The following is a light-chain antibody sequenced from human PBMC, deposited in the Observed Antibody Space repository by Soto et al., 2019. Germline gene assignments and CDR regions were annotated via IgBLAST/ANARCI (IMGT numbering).Light chain of an antibody. CDR2: GAS. CDR1: QSVSSSY. Sequence: EVVLTQSPGTLSLSAGERATLSCRASQSVSSSYLAWYQQKPGQAPRLLIYGASSRATGIPDRFSGSGSGTDFTLTISRLEPEDFAVYYCQQYGSSPWTFGQGSKAHIK. CDR3: QQYGSSPWT. V-gene: IGKV3-20*01. J-gene: IGKJ1*01.